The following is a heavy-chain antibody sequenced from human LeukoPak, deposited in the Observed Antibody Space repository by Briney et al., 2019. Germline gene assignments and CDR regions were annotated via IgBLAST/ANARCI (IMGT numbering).Heavy chain of an antibody. CDR2: INHSGST. CDR3: ARDESSGSSGRACLY. J-gene: IGHJ4*02. Sequence: PSETLSLTCAVYGGSFSGYYWSWIRQPPGKGLEWIGEINHSGSTNYNPSLKSRVTISVDTSKNQFSLKLSSVTAADTAVYYCARDESSGSSGRACLYWGQGTLVTVSS. D-gene: IGHD1-26*01. CDR1: GGSFSGYY. V-gene: IGHV4-34*01.